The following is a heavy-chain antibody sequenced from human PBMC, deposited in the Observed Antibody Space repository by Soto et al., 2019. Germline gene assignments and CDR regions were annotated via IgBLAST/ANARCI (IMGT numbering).Heavy chain of an antibody. J-gene: IGHJ6*02. V-gene: IGHV4-4*07. CDR2: IYTSGST. D-gene: IGHD6-13*01. Sequence: PSETLSLTCTVSGGSISSYYWSWIRHPARKGLEWIGRIYTSGSTNYNPSLKSRVTMSVDTPKNQCSLRLCSVTAADTGVYYCARGGIAAAGTPGFPSYGYCGMDVWGQGARVSVS. CDR1: GGSISSYY. CDR3: ARGGIAAAGTPGFPSYGYCGMDV.